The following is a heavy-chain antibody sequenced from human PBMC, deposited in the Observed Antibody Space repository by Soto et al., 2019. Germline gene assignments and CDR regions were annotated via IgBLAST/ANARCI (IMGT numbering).Heavy chain of an antibody. J-gene: IGHJ4*02. V-gene: IGHV4-34*01. Sequence: SETLSLTCAVYGGSFSGYYWSWIRQPPGNGLEWIGEINHSGSTNYNPSLKSRVTISVDTSKNQFSLKLSSVTAADTAVYYCARGNYCSSTSCYGSFGYWGQGTLVTVSS. CDR2: INHSGST. CDR3: ARGNYCSSTSCYGSFGY. D-gene: IGHD2-2*01. CDR1: GGSFSGYY.